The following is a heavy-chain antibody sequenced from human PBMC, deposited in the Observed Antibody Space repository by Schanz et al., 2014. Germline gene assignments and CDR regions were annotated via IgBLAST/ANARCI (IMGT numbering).Heavy chain of an antibody. V-gene: IGHV3-48*01. CDR2: ISRSSSTI. J-gene: IGHJ4*02. CDR1: GFTFNSYA. Sequence: EVQLVESGGGLVKPGRSLRLSCAASGFTFNSYAFHWVRQAPGKGLEWVSYISRSSSTIYYADSVRGRFTISRDNAKNSLYLQMNSLRAEDTAVYYCARDSGSHYLVDYWGQGTLVTVSS. D-gene: IGHD1-26*01. CDR3: ARDSGSHYLVDY.